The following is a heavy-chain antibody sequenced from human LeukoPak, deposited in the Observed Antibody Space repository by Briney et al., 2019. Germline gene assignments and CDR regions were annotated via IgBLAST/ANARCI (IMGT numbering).Heavy chain of an antibody. CDR1: GFTFSSYA. D-gene: IGHD3-10*01. J-gene: IGHJ4*02. CDR3: AKIGYYFGSGSSRDIFDY. V-gene: IGHV3-23*01. CDR2: ISGSGGST. Sequence: GGSLRLSCAASGFTFSSYAMNWVRQAPGKGLEWVSTISGSGGSTYYADSVKGRFTISRDNSKNTLYLQMNSLRAEDTAVYYCAKIGYYFGSGSSRDIFDYWGQGTLVTVSS.